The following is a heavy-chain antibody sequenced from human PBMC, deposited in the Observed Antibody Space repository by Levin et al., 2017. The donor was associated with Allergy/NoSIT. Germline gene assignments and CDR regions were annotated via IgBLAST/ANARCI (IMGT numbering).Heavy chain of an antibody. D-gene: IGHD4-17*01. CDR1: GFTFSSYG. J-gene: IGHJ4*02. Sequence: GESLKISCAASGFTFSSYGMHWVRQAPGKGLEWVAVIWYDGSNKYYADSVKGRFTISRDNSKNTLYLQMNSLRAEDTAVYYCARDVDGDYSFDYWGQGTLVTVSS. V-gene: IGHV3-33*01. CDR3: ARDVDGDYSFDY. CDR2: IWYDGSNK.